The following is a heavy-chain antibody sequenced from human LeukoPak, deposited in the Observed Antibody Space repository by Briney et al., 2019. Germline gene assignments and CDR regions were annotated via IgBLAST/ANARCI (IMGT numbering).Heavy chain of an antibody. CDR3: ARRGSTWYSFDY. J-gene: IGHJ4*02. V-gene: IGHV4-4*07. Sequence: SETLSLTCTVSGGSISTYYWSWIRQPAGKGLEWIGRIYSSGITNYNPPLKSRVTMSVDTSKNQFSLKLTSVTAADTAVYYCARRGSTWYSFDYWGQGTLVTVSS. CDR1: GGSISTYY. CDR2: IYSSGIT. D-gene: IGHD6-13*01.